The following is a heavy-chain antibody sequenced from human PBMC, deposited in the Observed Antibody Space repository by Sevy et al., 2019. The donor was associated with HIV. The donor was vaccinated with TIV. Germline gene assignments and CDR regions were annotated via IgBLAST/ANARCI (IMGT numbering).Heavy chain of an antibody. CDR2: IRNKADSYTT. J-gene: IGHJ4*02. Sequence: GGSLRLSCAASGFTFSDHYMEWVRQAPGKGLEWVGRIRNKADSYTTEYAASVKGRFTISRDDSKNSLYLLMNSLKTEDTAVYYCATHAGIAAAGRVFDYWGQGTLVTVSS. V-gene: IGHV3-72*01. CDR3: ATHAGIAAAGRVFDY. CDR1: GFTFSDHY. D-gene: IGHD6-13*01.